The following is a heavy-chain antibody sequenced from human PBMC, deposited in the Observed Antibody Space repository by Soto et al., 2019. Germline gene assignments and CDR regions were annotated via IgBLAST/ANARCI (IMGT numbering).Heavy chain of an antibody. CDR3: AHSRCGGDCLQSYSSHYYYGMDV. V-gene: IGHV2-5*02. J-gene: IGHJ6*02. Sequence: QITLKESGPTLVKPTQTLTLTCTFSGFSLSTSGAGVGWIRQPPGKALEWLALIYWDDDKRYSPSLRSRLTIPKDTSKNQVVLTMTNMDPVDTATYYCAHSRCGGDCLQSYSSHYYYGMDVWGQGTTVTVSS. CDR1: GFSLSTSGAG. D-gene: IGHD2-21*02. CDR2: IYWDDDK.